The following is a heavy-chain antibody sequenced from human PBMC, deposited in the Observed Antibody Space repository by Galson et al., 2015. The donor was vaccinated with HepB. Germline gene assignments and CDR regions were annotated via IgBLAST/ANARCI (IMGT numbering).Heavy chain of an antibody. V-gene: IGHV4-39*01. D-gene: IGHD5-24*01. J-gene: IGHJ4*02. CDR2: NFYSGST. Sequence: ETLSLTCTVSGGSISSSNYYWGWIRQPPGKGLEWIGSNFYSGSTYYNPSLKGRVTISVETSKNQLSLKVNSVTAADTAFYYCASGRRDGYRYFDYWGQGTLVTVAS. CDR1: GGSISSSNYY. CDR3: ASGRRDGYRYFDY.